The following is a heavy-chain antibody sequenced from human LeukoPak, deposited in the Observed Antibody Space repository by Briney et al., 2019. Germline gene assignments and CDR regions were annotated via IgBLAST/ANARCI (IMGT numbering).Heavy chain of an antibody. Sequence: GGSLRLSCAASGFTFSRYAMNWVRQAPGKGLEWVAIISYDGSNKNYADSVKGRFIISRDNSQNMSFLQMNSLRAEDTALYYCARDLFFSSSSMGYYFDHWGQGNLVTVSS. V-gene: IGHV3-30-3*01. D-gene: IGHD6-6*01. CDR1: GFTFSRYA. CDR3: ARDLFFSSSSMGYYFDH. J-gene: IGHJ4*02. CDR2: ISYDGSNK.